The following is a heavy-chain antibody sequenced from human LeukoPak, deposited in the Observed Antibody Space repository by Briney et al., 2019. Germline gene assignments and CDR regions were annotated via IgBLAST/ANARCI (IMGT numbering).Heavy chain of an antibody. CDR2: ITMNSVR. D-gene: IGHD4-4*01. CDR3: ASFCNSYCYCYYGMDV. V-gene: IGHV3-48*02. J-gene: IGHJ6*02. CDR1: SFSLSDYG. Sequence: GGSLRLSCSPSSFSLSDYGMSWVRQAPGPGLEWISYITMNSVRLYAESVKGRFTISRDNDNNSVYLQMNSLREEDTAVYYFASFCNSYCYCYYGMDVWGQGTTVTVSS.